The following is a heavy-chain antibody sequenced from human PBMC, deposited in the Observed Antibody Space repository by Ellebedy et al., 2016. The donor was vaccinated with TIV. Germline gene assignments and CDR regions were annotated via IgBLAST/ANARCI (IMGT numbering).Heavy chain of an antibody. CDR3: ARAQWGYYYGMDV. V-gene: IGHV3-74*01. D-gene: IGHD6-19*01. J-gene: IGHJ6*02. CDR2: INSDGSST. Sequence: GGSLRLXXAASGFTFSSYAMSWIRQAPGKGLVWVSRINSDGSSTSYADSVKGRFTISRDNAKNMLYLQMNSLRAEDTAVYYCARAQWGYYYGMDVWGQGTTVTVSS. CDR1: GFTFSSYA.